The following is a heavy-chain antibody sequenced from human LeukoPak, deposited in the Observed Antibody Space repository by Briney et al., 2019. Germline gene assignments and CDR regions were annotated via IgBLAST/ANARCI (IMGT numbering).Heavy chain of an antibody. CDR3: ARPNSSSSRGWFDP. Sequence: SETLSLTCTISAASISSSNHHWGWIRQSPGKGLEWIGSIYSGRTFYYNPSLKSRVTISVDTSKNQFSLKLSSVTAADTAVYYCARPNSSSSRGWFDPWGQGTLVTVSS. CDR1: AASISSSNHH. D-gene: IGHD6-6*01. V-gene: IGHV4-39*01. J-gene: IGHJ5*02. CDR2: IYSGRTF.